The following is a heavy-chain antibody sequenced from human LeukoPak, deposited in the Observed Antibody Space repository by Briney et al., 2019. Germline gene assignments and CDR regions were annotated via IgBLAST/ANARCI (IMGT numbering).Heavy chain of an antibody. J-gene: IGHJ4*02. V-gene: IGHV3-33*01. Sequence: GGSLRLSCAASGFTFSNYAMHWVRQAPGKGLEWVAVIWYDGSKKYYADSVKGRFTISRDSSKNTLYLEMNSLRAEDTAVYFCARVNWELLDYWGQGTLVTVSS. D-gene: IGHD1-26*01. CDR3: ARVNWELLDY. CDR1: GFTFSNYA. CDR2: IWYDGSKK.